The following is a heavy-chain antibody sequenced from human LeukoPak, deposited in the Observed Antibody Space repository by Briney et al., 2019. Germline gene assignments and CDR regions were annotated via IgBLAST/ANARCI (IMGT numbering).Heavy chain of an antibody. D-gene: IGHD3-10*01. V-gene: IGHV3-7*03. Sequence: VGSLRLSCAASGFTFGNYWMTWVRQAPGKGLECVANIKQDGSEKYFLDSVKGRFTISRDNAKNSLYLQMNSLRAEDTAVYYCARDMSITTVRGVIILDAFDIWGQGTMVTVSS. CDR1: GFTFGNYW. J-gene: IGHJ3*02. CDR2: IKQDGSEK. CDR3: ARDMSITTVRGVIILDAFDI.